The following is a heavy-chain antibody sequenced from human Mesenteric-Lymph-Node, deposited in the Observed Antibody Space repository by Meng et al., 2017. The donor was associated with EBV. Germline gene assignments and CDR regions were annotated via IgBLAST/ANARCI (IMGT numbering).Heavy chain of an antibody. V-gene: IGHV4-34*01. CDR1: GGSFSGYY. CDR2: INHSGST. J-gene: IGHJ4*02. CDR3: ARESPLTYHGAQADY. Sequence: QVQLQQWGAGLLKPSETLSLTCAVYGGSFSGYYWSWIRQPPGKGLEWIGEINHSGSTNYNPSLKSRVTISVDTSKNQFSLKLSSVTAADTAVYYCARESPLTYHGAQADYWGQGTLVTVSS. D-gene: IGHD4-17*01.